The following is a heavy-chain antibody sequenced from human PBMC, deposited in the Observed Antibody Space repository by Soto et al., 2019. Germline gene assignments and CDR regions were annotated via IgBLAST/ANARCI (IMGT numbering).Heavy chain of an antibody. Sequence: QVQLVQSGAEVKKPGSSVKVSCKASGGTFSSYAISWVRQAPGQGLELMGGIIPIFGTANYAQKFQGRVTITADESTSTAYMELSSLISEDTAVYYCARGAYYDFWSGYPCDYWGQGTMVTVSS. D-gene: IGHD3-3*01. CDR1: GGTFSSYA. V-gene: IGHV1-69*01. J-gene: IGHJ4*02. CDR2: IIPIFGTA. CDR3: ARGAYYDFWSGYPCDY.